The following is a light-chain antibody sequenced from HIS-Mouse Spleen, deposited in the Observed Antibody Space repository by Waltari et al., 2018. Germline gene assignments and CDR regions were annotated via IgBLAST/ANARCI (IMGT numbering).Light chain of an antibody. V-gene: IGLV2-8*01. CDR3: SSYAGSNNFVV. Sequence: QSALTQPPSASGSPGQSVTISCTGTSSDVGGYNFASWYQQHPSKTPNLMIYEVSKRPSGVPYHFSCSESGNTAAPTVSGLQAEDEADYYCSSYAGSNNFVVFGGGTKLTVL. CDR2: EVS. CDR1: SSDVGGYNF. J-gene: IGLJ2*01.